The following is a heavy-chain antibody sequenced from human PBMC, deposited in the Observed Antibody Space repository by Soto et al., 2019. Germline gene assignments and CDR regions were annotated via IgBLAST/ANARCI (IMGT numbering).Heavy chain of an antibody. CDR1: GFTFSSYA. CDR2: ISYDGSNK. D-gene: IGHD3-10*01. CDR3: AGGGGVLWFGGTLYGMDV. V-gene: IGHV3-30-3*01. J-gene: IGHJ6*02. Sequence: QVQLVESGGGVVQPGRSLRLSCAASGFTFSSYAMHWVRQAPGKGLEWVAVISYDGSNKYYADSVKGRFTISRDNSKNTLYVKMNSLRVGDTGWVFWAGGGGVLWFGGTLYGMDVWGQGTTVTVSS.